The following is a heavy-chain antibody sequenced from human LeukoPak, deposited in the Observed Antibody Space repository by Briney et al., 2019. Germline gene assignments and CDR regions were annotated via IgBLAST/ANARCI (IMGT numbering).Heavy chain of an antibody. CDR2: INPSGGST. J-gene: IGHJ4*02. Sequence: ASVKVSCKASEYTFTSYYMPWVRQDPGQGLEWMGIINPSGGSTSYAQKFQGRVTMTRDTSTSTVYMELSSPRSEDTAVYYCAGYYYDSSGYYPFDYWGQGTLVTVSS. CDR3: AGYYYDSSGYYPFDY. D-gene: IGHD3-22*01. CDR1: EYTFTSYY. V-gene: IGHV1-46*01.